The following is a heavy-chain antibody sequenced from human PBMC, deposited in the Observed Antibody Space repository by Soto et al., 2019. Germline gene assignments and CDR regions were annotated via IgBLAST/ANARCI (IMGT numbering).Heavy chain of an antibody. CDR2: IYYTGTT. D-gene: IGHD2-2*01. J-gene: IGHJ4*02. V-gene: IGHV4-39*02. Sequence: SETLSLTCTVSGGSISSSTYHWAWIRQPPGKGLEWIASIYYTGTTYYSPSLKSRVTISVDTSKNHFSLKLSSVTAADTAVYYCSRERESTTEHWVQGTLVTVSS. CDR3: SRERESTTEH. CDR1: GGSISSSTYH.